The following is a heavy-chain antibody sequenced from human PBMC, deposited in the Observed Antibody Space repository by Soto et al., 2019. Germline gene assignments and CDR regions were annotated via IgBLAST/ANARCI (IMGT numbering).Heavy chain of an antibody. CDR3: ARGRQYSSGWYNYYYGMDV. Sequence: PXETLSLTCAVYGGSFSGYSWSWIRQPPGKGLEWIGEINHSGSTNYNPSLKSRVTISVDTSKNQFSLKLSSVTAADTAVYYCARGRQYSSGWYNYYYGMDVWGQGTTVTVSS. D-gene: IGHD6-19*01. V-gene: IGHV4-34*01. J-gene: IGHJ6*02. CDR1: GGSFSGYS. CDR2: INHSGST.